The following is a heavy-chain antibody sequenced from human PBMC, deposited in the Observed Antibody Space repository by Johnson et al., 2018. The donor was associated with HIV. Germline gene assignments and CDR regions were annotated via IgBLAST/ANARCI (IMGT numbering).Heavy chain of an antibody. CDR2: IYSGGST. D-gene: IGHD4-17*01. J-gene: IGHJ3*02. Sequence: VQLVESGGGLIQPGGSLRLSCAASGFTVSSNYMSWVRQAPGKGLEWVSLIYSGGSTYYADSVNGRFTISRDDSRNTLHLQMNSLRAEDTAVYYCARESNGDYVAFDIWGQGTMVTVSS. CDR1: GFTVSSNY. CDR3: ARESNGDYVAFDI. V-gene: IGHV3-53*01.